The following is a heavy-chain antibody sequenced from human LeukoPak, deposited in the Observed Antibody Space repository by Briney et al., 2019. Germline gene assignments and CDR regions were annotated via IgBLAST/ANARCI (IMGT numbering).Heavy chain of an antibody. D-gene: IGHD5-24*01. J-gene: IGHJ5*02. CDR3: AREMATMITQQAWFDP. CDR1: GGSKSNYY. V-gene: IGHV4-4*07. CDR2: MFCSSGVRP. Sequence: PSETLSLICTVCGGSKSNYYWMCLRQPGGKGVEGSGRMFCSSGVRPRNDPYFRSRVNIPVDESKNQFLLNLTSGSAAATAVYYGAREMATMITQQAWFDPWGPRILVTVSS.